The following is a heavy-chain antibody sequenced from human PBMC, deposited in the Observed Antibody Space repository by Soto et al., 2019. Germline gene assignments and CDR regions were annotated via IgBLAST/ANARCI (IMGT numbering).Heavy chain of an antibody. J-gene: IGHJ4*02. D-gene: IGHD5-12*01. CDR2: ISGSGGST. Sequence: EVQLLESGGGLVQPGGSLRLSCAASGFTFSSYAMSWVRQAPGKGLEWVSAISGSGGSTYYADSVKGRFTISRDNSKTTLYLQMHSLRAEDTAVYYCAKDRSSDPRWLQIGAFDYWGQGTLVTVSS. V-gene: IGHV3-23*01. CDR3: AKDRSSDPRWLQIGAFDY. CDR1: GFTFSSYA.